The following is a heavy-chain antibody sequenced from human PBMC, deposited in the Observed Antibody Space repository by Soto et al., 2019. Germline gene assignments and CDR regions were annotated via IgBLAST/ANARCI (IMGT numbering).Heavy chain of an antibody. Sequence: PSETLSLTCTVSGGSISSGGYYWSWIRQHPGKGLEWIGYIYYSGSTYYNPSLKSRVTISVDTSKNQFSLKLSSVTAADTAVYYCARDGITGTTGYYYYGMDVWGQGTTVTVSS. CDR2: IYYSGST. D-gene: IGHD1-7*01. CDR3: ARDGITGTTGYYYYGMDV. J-gene: IGHJ6*02. CDR1: GGSISSGGYY. V-gene: IGHV4-31*03.